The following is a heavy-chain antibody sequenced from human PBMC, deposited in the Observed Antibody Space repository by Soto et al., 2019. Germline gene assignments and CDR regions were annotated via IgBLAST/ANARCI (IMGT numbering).Heavy chain of an antibody. Sequence: SETLSLTCAVYGGSFSGYYWSWIRQPPGKGLEWIGEINHSGSTNYNPSLKSRVTISVDTSKNQFSLKLSSVTAADTAVYYCARGAARPPDYWGQGTLVTVSS. V-gene: IGHV4-34*01. CDR2: INHSGST. J-gene: IGHJ4*02. CDR3: ARGAARPPDY. CDR1: GGSFSGYY. D-gene: IGHD6-6*01.